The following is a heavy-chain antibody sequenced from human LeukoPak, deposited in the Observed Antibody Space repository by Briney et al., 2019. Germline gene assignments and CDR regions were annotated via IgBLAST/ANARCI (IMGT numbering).Heavy chain of an antibody. Sequence: SETLSLTCTVSGGSISSYYWSWTRQPPGKGLEWIGYIYYSGSTNYNPSLKSRVTISVDTSKNQFSLKLSSVTAADTAVYYCARTMWIQSDAFDIWGQGTMVTVSS. D-gene: IGHD5-18*01. CDR3: ARTMWIQSDAFDI. CDR1: GGSISSYY. V-gene: IGHV4-59*01. J-gene: IGHJ3*02. CDR2: IYYSGST.